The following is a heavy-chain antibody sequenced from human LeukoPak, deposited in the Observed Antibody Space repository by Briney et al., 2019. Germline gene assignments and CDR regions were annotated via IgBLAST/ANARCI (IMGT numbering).Heavy chain of an antibody. J-gene: IGHJ4*02. D-gene: IGHD2/OR15-2a*01. CDR3: ARDGYVLHTLDY. Sequence: SQTLSLTCAISGDSVSRDTAAWIWIRQSPSRGLEWLGSTYFRSKWYNDYALWLKGRITVNPDTSKNQFSLQLNSVTPEHTAVYYCARDGYVLHTLDYWGQGTLVTVSS. CDR2: TYFRSKWYN. CDR1: GDSVSRDTAA. V-gene: IGHV6-1*01.